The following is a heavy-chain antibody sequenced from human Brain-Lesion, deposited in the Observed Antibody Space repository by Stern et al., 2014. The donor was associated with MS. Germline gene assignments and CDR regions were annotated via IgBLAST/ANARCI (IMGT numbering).Heavy chain of an antibody. J-gene: IGHJ6*02. CDR2: LKEDGTEK. Sequence: EVQLEESGGGLVQPGGSLTISCTAAGFTFGNYWMTWVRQAPGKGLEWVANLKEDGTEKNYVDSVKGRFTISRDNARNSLYLQMNSLRVEDTALYYCARVYNTIYGIVTQRGSGMDVWGQGTTVIVSS. D-gene: IGHD3-3*01. V-gene: IGHV3-7*01. CDR1: GFTFGNYW. CDR3: ARVYNTIYGIVTQRGSGMDV.